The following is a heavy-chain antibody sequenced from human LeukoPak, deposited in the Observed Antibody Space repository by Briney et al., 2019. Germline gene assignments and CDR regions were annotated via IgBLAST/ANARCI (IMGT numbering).Heavy chain of an antibody. CDR3: AKTLTSVTYRNFDY. CDR1: GFTFSSYA. CDR2: ISSSGGST. J-gene: IGHJ4*02. D-gene: IGHD4-17*01. Sequence: PGGSLRLSCAASGFTFSSYAMNWVRQAPGKGLEWVSAISSSGGSTYYADSVKGRFTISRDNSKNTLYLQMNSLRAEDTAVYYCAKTLTSVTYRNFDYWGQGTLVTVSS. V-gene: IGHV3-23*01.